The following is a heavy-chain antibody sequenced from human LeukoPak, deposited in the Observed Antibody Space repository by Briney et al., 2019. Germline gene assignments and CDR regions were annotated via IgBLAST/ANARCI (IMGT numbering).Heavy chain of an antibody. Sequence: ASVKVSCKASGYTFTGYYMHWVRPAPGPGLAWMGWINPNSSGTNYEQPFQGRVTMTRETSISTAYMELGRLRSDDTAGYYCARALTVVVVAARDYYYYGRDVWGQGTTVTVSS. D-gene: IGHD2-15*01. CDR3: ARALTVVVVAARDYYYYGRDV. CDR2: INPNSSGT. V-gene: IGHV1-2*02. J-gene: IGHJ6*02. CDR1: GYTFTGYY.